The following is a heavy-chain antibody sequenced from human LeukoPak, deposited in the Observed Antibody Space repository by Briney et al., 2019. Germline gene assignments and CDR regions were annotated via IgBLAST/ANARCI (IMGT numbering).Heavy chain of an antibody. CDR2: ISYGGST. D-gene: IGHD2-15*01. Sequence: SSETLSLSCTVSDGSIDTRSYSWGWIRQPPGKGLEWIGTISYGGSTYYNPSLKSRVTISVDTSKNQFSLKLSSVTAADAAVYYCARYRGHCGGGTCYPFDHWGQGTLVAVSS. CDR1: DGSIDTRSYS. J-gene: IGHJ4*02. V-gene: IGHV4-39*01. CDR3: ARYRGHCGGGTCYPFDH.